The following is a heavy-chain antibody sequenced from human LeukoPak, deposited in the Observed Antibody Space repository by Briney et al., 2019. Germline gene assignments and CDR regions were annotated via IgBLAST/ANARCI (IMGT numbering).Heavy chain of an antibody. CDR2: IYTSGST. Sequence: SETLSLTCTVSGSSISSYYWSWIRQPAGKGLEWIGRIYTSGSTNYNPSLKSRVTMSVDTSKNQFSLKLSSVTAADTAVYYCARGRRGYDILTGYYDYRFDYWGQGTLVTVSS. J-gene: IGHJ4*02. D-gene: IGHD3-9*01. CDR3: ARGRRGYDILTGYYDYRFDY. CDR1: GSSISSYY. V-gene: IGHV4-4*07.